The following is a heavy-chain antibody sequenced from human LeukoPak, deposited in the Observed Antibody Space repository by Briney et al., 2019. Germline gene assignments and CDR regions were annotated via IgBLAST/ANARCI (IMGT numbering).Heavy chain of an antibody. CDR2: IDTSGNT. J-gene: IGHJ4*02. CDR3: ARTAAAALYYFDY. D-gene: IGHD6-13*01. Sequence: ASETLSLTCTVSGASISSGSYYWSWIRQPAGKGLEWIGRIDTSGNTKYNPSLKSRVTISVDKSKNQFSLKLSSVTAADTAVYYCARTAAAALYYFDYWGQGTLVTVSS. CDR1: GASISSGSYY. V-gene: IGHV4-61*02.